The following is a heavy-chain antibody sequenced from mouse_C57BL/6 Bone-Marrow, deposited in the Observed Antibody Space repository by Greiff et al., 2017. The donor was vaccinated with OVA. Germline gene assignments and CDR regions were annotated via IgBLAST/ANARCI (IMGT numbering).Heavy chain of an antibody. Sequence: QVQLQQSGAELVRPGASVTLSCKASGYTFTDYEMHWVKQTPVHGLEWIGAIDPETGGTAYNQKFKGKAILTADKSSSTVYMELRSLTSEDSAVYYCTRSYSNYGDFDYWGQGTTLTVSS. D-gene: IGHD2-5*01. CDR3: TRSYSNYGDFDY. CDR2: IDPETGGT. V-gene: IGHV1-15*01. CDR1: GYTFTDYE. J-gene: IGHJ2*01.